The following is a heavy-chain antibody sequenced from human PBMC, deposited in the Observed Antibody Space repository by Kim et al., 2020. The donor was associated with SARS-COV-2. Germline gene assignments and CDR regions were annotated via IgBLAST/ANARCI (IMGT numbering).Heavy chain of an antibody. J-gene: IGHJ3*02. CDR1: GFTFSSYS. CDR3: ASAWPEAVAGNDAFDI. Sequence: GGSLRLSCAASGFTFSSYSMNWVRQAPGKGLEWVSSISSSSSYIYYADSVKGRFTISRDNAKNSLYLQMNSLRAEDTAVYYCASAWPEAVAGNDAFDIWGQGTMVTVSS. CDR2: ISSSSSYI. V-gene: IGHV3-21*01. D-gene: IGHD6-19*01.